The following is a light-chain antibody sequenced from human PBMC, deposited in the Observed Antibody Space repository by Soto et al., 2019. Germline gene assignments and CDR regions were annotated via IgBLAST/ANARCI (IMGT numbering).Light chain of an antibody. CDR3: QQTYTTPEIT. CDR1: QSISIS. CDR2: GAS. J-gene: IGKJ5*01. Sequence: DTRMTQSPSSLSASVGVRATITCGASQSISISLNWYQLKPGKAPNLLMYGASYLKSGVPTRFSGSGSGTDFTLTISSLQPEDFATYYCQQTYTTPEITFGQGTRLEIK. V-gene: IGKV1-39*01.